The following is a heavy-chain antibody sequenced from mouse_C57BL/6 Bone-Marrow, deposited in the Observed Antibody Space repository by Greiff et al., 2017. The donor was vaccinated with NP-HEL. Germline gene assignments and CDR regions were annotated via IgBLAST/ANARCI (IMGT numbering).Heavy chain of an antibody. J-gene: IGHJ3*01. V-gene: IGHV5-17*01. Sequence: EVMLVESGGGLVKPGGSLKLSCAASGFTFSDYGMHWVRQAPEKGLEWVAYISSGSSTIYYADTVKGRFTISRDNAKNTLFLQMTSLRSEDTAMYYCARGYGYDGFAYWGQGTLVTVSA. CDR2: ISSGSSTI. D-gene: IGHD2-2*01. CDR3: ARGYGYDGFAY. CDR1: GFTFSDYG.